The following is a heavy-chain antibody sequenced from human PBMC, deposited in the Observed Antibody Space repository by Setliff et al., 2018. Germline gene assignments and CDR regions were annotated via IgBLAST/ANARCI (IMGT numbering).Heavy chain of an antibody. CDR1: GYTFTDYA. CDR3: ARYITGTTPADY. Sequence: GASVKVSCKASGYTFTDYAMHWVRQAPGQRLEWMGWINPGNGNTKYSQKFQGRVTITRDTSASTAYMELSSLRSEDTAVYYCARYITGTTPADYWGQGTLVTVSS. J-gene: IGHJ4*02. D-gene: IGHD1-7*01. V-gene: IGHV1-3*01. CDR2: INPGNGNT.